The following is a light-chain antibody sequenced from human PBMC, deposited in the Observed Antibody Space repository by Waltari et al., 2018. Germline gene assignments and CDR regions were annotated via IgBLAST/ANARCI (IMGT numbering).Light chain of an antibody. J-gene: IGLJ3*02. CDR1: DSNIGKNP. CDR2: HNN. CDR3: AVWDDSLDGPV. V-gene: IGLV1-44*01. Sequence: QSVLTQPPSASGTPGQRVTLSCSGRDSNIGKNPINWYQQVPGTAPKAVIYHNNERPSGVPDRFSVSKSGTSASLAISGLQSEDEGDYYCAVWDDSLDGPVFGGGTKLTVL.